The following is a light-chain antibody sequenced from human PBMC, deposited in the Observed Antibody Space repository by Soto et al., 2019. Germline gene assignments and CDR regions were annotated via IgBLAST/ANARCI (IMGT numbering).Light chain of an antibody. CDR3: AAWYDSLNGVV. CDR2: SNN. Sequence: QSVLTQPPSASGTPGQRVTISCSGSSSNIGSNTVNWYQQLPGTAPKLLIYSNNQRPSGVPDRFSGSKSGTSASLAISGLQYEDEADYYCAAWYDSLNGVVFGGGTKVTVL. V-gene: IGLV1-44*01. J-gene: IGLJ2*01. CDR1: SSNIGSNT.